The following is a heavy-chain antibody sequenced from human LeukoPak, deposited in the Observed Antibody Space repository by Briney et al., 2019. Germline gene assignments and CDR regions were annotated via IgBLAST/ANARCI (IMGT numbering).Heavy chain of an antibody. CDR2: INDDGSDT. CDR3: VRGGPSTWS. J-gene: IGHJ5*02. Sequence: GGSLRLSCAASGFTFSSYWMHWVRQVPGKRPVWVSRINDDGSDTIYADSVRGRFTISRDDAKNTVYLQMNNLRAEDTAVYYCVRGGPSTWSWGQGTLVTVSS. CDR1: GFTFSSYW. D-gene: IGHD2-15*01. V-gene: IGHV3-74*01.